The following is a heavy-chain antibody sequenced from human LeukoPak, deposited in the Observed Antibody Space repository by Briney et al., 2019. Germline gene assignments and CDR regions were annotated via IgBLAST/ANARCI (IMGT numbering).Heavy chain of an antibody. V-gene: IGHV3-7*03. CDR2: IRQDGSEK. CDR1: GFTFSNNW. Sequence: GGSLRLSCAASGFTFSNNWMSWGRQAPGKGLEWVSNIRQDGSEKYYVDSVKGRFTISRDNAKNSLYLQMNSLRAEDTAVYYCGRRYFDYWGQGTLVTVSS. J-gene: IGHJ4*02. CDR3: GRRYFDY.